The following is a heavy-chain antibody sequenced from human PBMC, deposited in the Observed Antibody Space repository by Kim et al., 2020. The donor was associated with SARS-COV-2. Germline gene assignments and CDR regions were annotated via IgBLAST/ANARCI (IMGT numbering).Heavy chain of an antibody. CDR2: IIYSGRT. CDR3: ARQHTIRYSGYEPYYYYYYGMDV. CDR1: GASFSSYY. V-gene: IGHV4-59*08. D-gene: IGHD5-12*01. J-gene: IGHJ6*02. Sequence: SETLSLTCTVSGASFSSYYWSWTRQPPGKGLEWFGYIIYSGRTNKTPPPKSRVPISVDTSKNQFSLKLSSVTAADTAVYYFARQHTIRYSGYEPYYYYYYGMDVWGQGTTVTVSS.